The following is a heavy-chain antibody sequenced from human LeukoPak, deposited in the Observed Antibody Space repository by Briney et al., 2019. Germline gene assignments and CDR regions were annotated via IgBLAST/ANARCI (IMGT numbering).Heavy chain of an antibody. D-gene: IGHD3-10*01. J-gene: IGHJ4*02. CDR3: ARDTGVLLWFGESDTNFDY. CDR2: ISAYNGNT. Sequence: GASVKVSCKASGYTFTSYGINWVRQAPGQGPEWMGWISAYNGNTKYAQNLQGRVTMTTDTSTSTAYMELSRLRSDDTAVYYCARDTGVLLWFGESDTNFDYWGQGTLVTVSS. CDR1: GYTFTSYG. V-gene: IGHV1-18*01.